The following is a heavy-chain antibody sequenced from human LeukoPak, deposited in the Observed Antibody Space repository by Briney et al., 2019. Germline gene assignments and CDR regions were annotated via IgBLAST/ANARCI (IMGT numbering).Heavy chain of an antibody. D-gene: IGHD2/OR15-2a*01. J-gene: IGHJ4*02. V-gene: IGHV3-53*01. CDR2: IYSGGST. CDR3: ASWYYNEYYFDY. CDR1: GFTVSSNY. Sequence: PGGSLRLSCAASGFTVSSNYMSWVRQAPGKGLDWVSVIYSGGSTYYADSVKGRFTISRDNSKNTLYLQMNSLRAEDTAVYYCASWYYNEYYFDYWGQGTLVTVSS.